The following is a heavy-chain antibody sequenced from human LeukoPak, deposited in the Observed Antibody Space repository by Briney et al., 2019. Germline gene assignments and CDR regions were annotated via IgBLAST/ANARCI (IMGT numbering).Heavy chain of an antibody. V-gene: IGHV4-4*02. Sequence: PSGTLSLTCAVSGGSVSNSNWWSWVRQPPGKGLEWIGEISHSGGTNYNPSLKSRVTISVDTSKNQFSLKLNSVTAADTAVYYCASYCSGGSCTGYVQHWGQGTLVTVSS. CDR2: ISHSGGT. CDR3: ASYCSGGSCTGYVQH. CDR1: GGSVSNSNW. D-gene: IGHD2-15*01. J-gene: IGHJ1*01.